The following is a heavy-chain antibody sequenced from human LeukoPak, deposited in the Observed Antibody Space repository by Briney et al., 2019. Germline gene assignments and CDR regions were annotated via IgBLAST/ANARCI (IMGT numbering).Heavy chain of an antibody. J-gene: IGHJ4*02. D-gene: IGHD3-10*01. CDR1: GGSISSYY. V-gene: IGHV4-59*01. CDR3: AREPYGSGTFDY. Sequence: SETLSLTCTVSGGSISSYYWSWIRQPPGKGLEWIGYIYYSGGTNYNPSLKSRVTISVDTSKNQFSLKLSSVTAADTADYYCAREPYGSGTFDYWGQGTLVTVSA. CDR2: IYYSGGT.